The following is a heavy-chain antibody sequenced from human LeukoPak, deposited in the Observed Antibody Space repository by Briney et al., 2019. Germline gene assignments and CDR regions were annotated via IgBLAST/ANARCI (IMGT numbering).Heavy chain of an antibody. D-gene: IGHD3-10*01. CDR2: IYTSGST. Sequence: SETLSLTCTVSGGSISSYYWSWVRQPAGKGLEWIGRIYTSGSTNYNPSLKSRVTMSVDTSKNQFSLKLSSVTAADTAVYYCARVGSSYNWFDPWGQGTLVTVSS. J-gene: IGHJ5*02. V-gene: IGHV4-4*07. CDR1: GGSISSYY. CDR3: ARVGSSYNWFDP.